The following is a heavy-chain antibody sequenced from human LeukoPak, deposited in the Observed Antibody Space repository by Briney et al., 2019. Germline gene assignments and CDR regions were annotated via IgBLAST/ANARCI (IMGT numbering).Heavy chain of an antibody. J-gene: IGHJ3*01. Sequence: GGSLRLSCAASGFTFSNYWMSWVRQAPGKGLEWVANIKQDGSEKYYVDSVKGRFTISRDNAKNSLYLQMNSLRAEDTAVYYCARGGDSGSYGYAFDVWGQGTMVTVSS. CDR1: GFTFSNYW. V-gene: IGHV3-7*01. CDR3: ARGGDSGSYGYAFDV. D-gene: IGHD1-26*01. CDR2: IKQDGSEK.